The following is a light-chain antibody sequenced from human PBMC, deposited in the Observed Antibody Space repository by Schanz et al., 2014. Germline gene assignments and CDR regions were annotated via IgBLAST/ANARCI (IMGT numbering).Light chain of an antibody. CDR2: DVS. Sequence: QSALTQPASVSGSPGQSITISCTGTSSDVGGYNLVSWYQQPPGKAPKLMIYDVSKRPSGVPDRFSGSKSGNTASLTISGLQAEDEADYYCCSYAGSPPWVFGGGTKLTVL. V-gene: IGLV2-11*01. CDR1: SSDVGGYNL. J-gene: IGLJ3*02. CDR3: CSYAGSPPWV.